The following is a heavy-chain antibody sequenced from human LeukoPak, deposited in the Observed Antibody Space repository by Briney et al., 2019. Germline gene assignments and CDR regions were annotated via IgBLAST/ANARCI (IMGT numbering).Heavy chain of an antibody. V-gene: IGHV4-39*01. J-gene: IGHJ4*02. CDR2: IYYSGST. Sequence: PSETLSLTCTGSGGSISSSSCYWGWIRQPPRKGLEWIRSIYYSGSTYYNPSLKSRVTISVDTSRNQFSLKLSSVTAADTAVYYCASEGVYYYDSSGSPDFDYWGQGTLVTVSS. CDR1: GGSISSSSCY. D-gene: IGHD3-22*01. CDR3: ASEGVYYYDSSGSPDFDY.